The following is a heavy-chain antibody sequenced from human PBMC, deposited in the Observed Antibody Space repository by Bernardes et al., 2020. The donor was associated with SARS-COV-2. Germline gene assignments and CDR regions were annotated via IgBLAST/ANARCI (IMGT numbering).Heavy chain of an antibody. CDR1: GITFSSYW. CDR2: IDSDGSNT. D-gene: IGHD1-1*01. Sequence: GGSLRLSCAASGITFSSYWMHWGRQGPGKGLVWVSRIDSDGSNTDYADSVKGRFTISRDNAKNTLYLQMNSLRAEDTSVYYCATGGNGATAPGMDVWGQGTTVTVSS. CDR3: ATGGNGATAPGMDV. J-gene: IGHJ6*02. V-gene: IGHV3-74*01.